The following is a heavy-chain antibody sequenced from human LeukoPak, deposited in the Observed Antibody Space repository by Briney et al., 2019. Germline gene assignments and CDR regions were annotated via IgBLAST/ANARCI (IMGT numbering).Heavy chain of an antibody. Sequence: GRSLRLSCAASGFTFSSYGMHWVRQAPGKGLEWVAVIWYDGSNKYYADSVKGRFTISRDNSKNTLYLQMNSLRAEDTAVYYCAREYSGSFAHYGMDVWGQGTTVTVSS. CDR3: AREYSGSFAHYGMDV. CDR1: GFTFSSYG. V-gene: IGHV3-33*01. D-gene: IGHD1-26*01. J-gene: IGHJ6*02. CDR2: IWYDGSNK.